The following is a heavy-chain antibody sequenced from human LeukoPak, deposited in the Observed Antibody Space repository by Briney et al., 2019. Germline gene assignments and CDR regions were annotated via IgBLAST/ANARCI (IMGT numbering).Heavy chain of an antibody. D-gene: IGHD6-13*01. CDR3: ARRTDQGYSSNYGMDV. CDR1: GGSITNYY. J-gene: IGHJ6*02. Sequence: PSETLSLTCTVSGGSITNYYWSWIRQPPGNGLEWIGYIFYSGSTNYNPSLKSRVTISVDTSKNQFSLKLSSVTAADTAVYYCARRTDQGYSSNYGMDVWGQGTTVTVSS. CDR2: IFYSGST. V-gene: IGHV4-59*01.